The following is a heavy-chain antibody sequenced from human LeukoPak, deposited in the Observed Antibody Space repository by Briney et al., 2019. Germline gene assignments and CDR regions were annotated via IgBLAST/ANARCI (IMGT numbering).Heavy chain of an antibody. CDR1: GFTFSSYG. CDR3: AREQSYSEEIVVVNPPFDY. D-gene: IGHD2-21*01. Sequence: GGSLRLSCAASGFTFSSYGMNWVRQAPGKGLEWVSSISSSGTYIYFADSVKGRFTISRDNAKNSLYLQMNSLRAEDTALYYCAREQSYSEEIVVVNPPFDYWGQGTLVTVAS. V-gene: IGHV3-21*01. J-gene: IGHJ4*02. CDR2: ISSSGTYI.